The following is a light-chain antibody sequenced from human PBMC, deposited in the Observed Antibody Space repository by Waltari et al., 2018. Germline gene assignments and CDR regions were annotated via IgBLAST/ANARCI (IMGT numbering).Light chain of an antibody. CDR2: LAS. J-gene: IGKJ4*01. CDR1: QGISCY. Sequence: DIQLTQSPSFLSASVGDRVTITCRASQGISCYLAWYQQKPGKAPKLLISLASTLQSGVPSRFSGSGSGTEFILTINTLQPEDFATYYCQQVSSYPRLTFGGGTKVEIK. CDR3: QQVSSYPRLT. V-gene: IGKV1-9*01.